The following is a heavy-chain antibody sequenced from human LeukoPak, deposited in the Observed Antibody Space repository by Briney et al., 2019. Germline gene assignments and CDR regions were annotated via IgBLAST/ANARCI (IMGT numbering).Heavy chain of an antibody. D-gene: IGHD2-15*01. Sequence: GESLKISCMGSGYSFSNYWIGWVRQTPGKGLEWMGIIYPGDSDIRYSPSFQGQVTISADKSISTAYLQWSSLKASDTAMYYCAKQEYCSGGSCYTWFDPWGQGTLVTVSS. V-gene: IGHV5-51*01. CDR1: GYSFSNYW. J-gene: IGHJ5*02. CDR2: IYPGDSDI. CDR3: AKQEYCSGGSCYTWFDP.